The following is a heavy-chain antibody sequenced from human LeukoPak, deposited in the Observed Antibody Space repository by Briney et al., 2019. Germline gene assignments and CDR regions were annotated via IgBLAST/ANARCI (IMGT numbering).Heavy chain of an antibody. CDR2: ISCSGGST. Sequence: QPGGSLRLSCAASGFTFSSYAMSWVRQAPGKGLEWVSGISCSGGSTYYADSVQGRFTISRDTPKNTLYLPMNSLRAEDTAVYYCATERSPATTIQRAYFDYWGQGILVTVTS. CDR3: ATERSPATTIQRAYFDY. J-gene: IGHJ4*02. D-gene: IGHD2-21*02. V-gene: IGHV3-23*01. CDR1: GFTFSSYA.